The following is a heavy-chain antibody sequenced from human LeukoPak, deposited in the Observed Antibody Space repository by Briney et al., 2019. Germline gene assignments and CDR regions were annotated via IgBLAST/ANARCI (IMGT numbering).Heavy chain of an antibody. CDR3: AKLEHYYGSGSLNY. CDR1: GFTFSSYA. CDR2: ISGSGSST. Sequence: GGSLRLSCAASGFTFSSYAMSWVRQAPGKGLEWVSAISGSGSSTYYADSVKGRFTISRDNSKNTLYLQMNSLRAEDTAVYYCAKLEHYYGSGSLNYWGQGTLVTVSS. J-gene: IGHJ4*02. D-gene: IGHD3-10*01. V-gene: IGHV3-23*01.